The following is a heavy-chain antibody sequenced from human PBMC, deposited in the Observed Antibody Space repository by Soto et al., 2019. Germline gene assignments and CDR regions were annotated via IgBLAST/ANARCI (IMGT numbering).Heavy chain of an antibody. J-gene: IGHJ5*02. D-gene: IGHD6-19*01. CDR1: GGSVSGYY. V-gene: IGHV4-59*02. Sequence: QVQLQESGPGLVKPSETLSLTCTVSGGSVSGYYWSWIRQPPGKGLEWIGNTHYSGTSTYNPSLKSRVTISRDTSTNQYSLRLTSVTAADTAVYYCARGPQWLRSDNWFDPWGQGTRVTVSS. CDR3: ARGPQWLRSDNWFDP. CDR2: THYSGTS.